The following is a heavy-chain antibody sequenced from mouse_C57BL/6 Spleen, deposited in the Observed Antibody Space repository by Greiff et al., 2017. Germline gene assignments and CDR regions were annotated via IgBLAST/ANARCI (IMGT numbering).Heavy chain of an antibody. Sequence: EVKLMESGGGLVKPGGSLKLSCAASGFTFSDYGMHWVRQAPEKGLEWVAYISSGSSTIYYADTVKGRFTISRDNAKNTLFLQMTSLRSEDTAMYYCAKNSNPWYFDVWGTGTTVTVSS. D-gene: IGHD2-5*01. CDR1: GFTFSDYG. CDR2: ISSGSSTI. V-gene: IGHV5-17*01. J-gene: IGHJ1*03. CDR3: AKNSNPWYFDV.